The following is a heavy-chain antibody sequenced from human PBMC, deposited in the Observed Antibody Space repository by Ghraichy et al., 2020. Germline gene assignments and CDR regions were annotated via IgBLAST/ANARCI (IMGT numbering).Heavy chain of an antibody. CDR2: ISAYNGNT. CDR3: ARDNYGGSLDY. CDR1: GYTFTSYA. V-gene: IGHV1-18*01. D-gene: IGHD4-23*01. J-gene: IGHJ4*02. Sequence: ASVKVSCKASGYTFTSYAISWVRQAPGQGLEWMGWISAYNGNTNYAQSLQGRVTMTTYTSTSTAYMELRSLRSDDTAVYYCARDNYGGSLDYWGQGTLVTVSS.